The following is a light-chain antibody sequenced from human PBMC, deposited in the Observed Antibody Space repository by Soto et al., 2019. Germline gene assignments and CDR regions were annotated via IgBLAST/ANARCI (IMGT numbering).Light chain of an antibody. V-gene: IGKV3-20*01. J-gene: IGKJ2*01. CDR3: QQYGSARYT. Sequence: EIVLTQSPGTLSLSPGERATLSCRAGQSVSSSYLAWYQQKPGQAPRLLIYGASSRATGIPDRFSGSGSGTDFTLTISRLEPEDFAVYYCQQYGSARYTLGQGTKLEIK. CDR2: GAS. CDR1: QSVSSSY.